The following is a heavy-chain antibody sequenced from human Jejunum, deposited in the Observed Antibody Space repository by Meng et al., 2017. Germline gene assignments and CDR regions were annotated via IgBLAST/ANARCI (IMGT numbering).Heavy chain of an antibody. CDR3: ARGNEYSNYGADF. V-gene: IGHV4-34*01. J-gene: IGHJ4*02. CDR1: GGSISDYY. D-gene: IGHD4-11*01. Sequence: QVKLQQWGAGLLKPSETLSLTCAGYGGSISDYYWTWIRQPPGKGLAWIGEINDSGSTNYNPSLKSRVTISVDTPKSQFYLRVSSVTAADTAVYYCARGNEYSNYGADFWGQGTLVTVSS. CDR2: INDSGST.